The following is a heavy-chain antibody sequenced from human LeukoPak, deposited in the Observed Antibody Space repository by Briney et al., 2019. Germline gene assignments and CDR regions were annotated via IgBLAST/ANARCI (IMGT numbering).Heavy chain of an antibody. CDR1: GITFSNYG. J-gene: IGHJ4*02. D-gene: IGHD3-22*01. Sequence: GGSLRLSCVASGITFSNYGMNWVRQAPGKGLEWVSTISDSGGSTNYADSVKGRFTISRDNAKKSLYLQMNSLRAEDTAIYYCVGNYYDSSGLDYWGQGTLVTVSS. V-gene: IGHV3-23*01. CDR3: VGNYYDSSGLDY. CDR2: ISDSGGST.